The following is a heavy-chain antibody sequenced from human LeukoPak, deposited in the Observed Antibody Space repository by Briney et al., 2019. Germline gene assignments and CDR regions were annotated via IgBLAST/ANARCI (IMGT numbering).Heavy chain of an antibody. CDR3: AREGGYSYGPPGY. CDR2: IYHSGST. D-gene: IGHD5-18*01. J-gene: IGHJ4*02. CDR1: GYSISSGYY. Sequence: KSSETLSLTCAVSGYSISSGYYWGWIRQPPGKGLEWIGSIYHSGSTYYNPSLKSRVTISVDTSKNQLPLKLSSVTAADTAVYYCAREGGYSYGPPGYWGQGTLVTVSS. V-gene: IGHV4-38-2*02.